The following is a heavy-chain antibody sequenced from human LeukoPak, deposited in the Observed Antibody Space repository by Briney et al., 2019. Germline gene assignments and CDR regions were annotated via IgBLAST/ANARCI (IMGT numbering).Heavy chain of an antibody. D-gene: IGHD1-26*01. CDR1: GYSFTSYW. CDR3: ARALRGAEWELLGGEFDY. J-gene: IGHJ4*02. Sequence: GESLKISCKGSGYSFTSYWIGWVRQMPGKGLEWMGIIYPGDSDTRYSPSFQGQVTISADKSISTAYLQWSSLKASDTAMYYCARALRGAEWELLGGEFDYWGQGTLVTVSS. V-gene: IGHV5-51*01. CDR2: IYPGDSDT.